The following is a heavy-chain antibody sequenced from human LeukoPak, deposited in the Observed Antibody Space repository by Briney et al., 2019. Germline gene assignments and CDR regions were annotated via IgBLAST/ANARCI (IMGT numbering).Heavy chain of an antibody. CDR3: ASGYSGYDPWAFDI. V-gene: IGHV1-8*02. J-gene: IGHJ3*02. D-gene: IGHD5-12*01. CDR2: MNPNSGNT. CDR1: GGTFSSYA. Sequence: GASVKVSCKASGGTFSSYAISWVRQATGQGLEWMGWMNPNSGNTGYAQKFQGRVTMTRNTSISTAYMELSSLRSEDTAVYYCASGYSGYDPWAFDIWGQGTMVTVSS.